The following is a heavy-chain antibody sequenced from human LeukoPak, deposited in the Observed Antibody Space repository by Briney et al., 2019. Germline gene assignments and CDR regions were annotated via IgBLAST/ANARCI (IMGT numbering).Heavy chain of an antibody. J-gene: IGHJ2*01. Sequence: SATLTLTCTVSDDPISSYYRSWIRQHPGKGLEWIGYIYTSGSTNYNPSLKSRVTISLDTSKNQFSLNLSSVTAADTALYYCARHPLLGSYWYFDLWGRSTLVTVSS. D-gene: IGHD3-10*01. CDR1: DDPISSYY. V-gene: IGHV4-4*09. CDR3: ARHPLLGSYWYFDL. CDR2: IYTSGST.